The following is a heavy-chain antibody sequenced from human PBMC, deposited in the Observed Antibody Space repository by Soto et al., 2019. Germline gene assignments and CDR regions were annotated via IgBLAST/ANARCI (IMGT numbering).Heavy chain of an antibody. Sequence: GGSLRLSCAASGFSFISYSMNWVRQPPGKGLEWVSYISSSSSTIYYADSVKGRFTISRDNAGNSLYLQMNSLRAEDTAVYYCARRYYNSDAFDIWGQGTMVTVSS. J-gene: IGHJ3*02. V-gene: IGHV3-48*01. D-gene: IGHD1-1*01. CDR2: ISSSSSTI. CDR3: ARRYYNSDAFDI. CDR1: GFSFISYS.